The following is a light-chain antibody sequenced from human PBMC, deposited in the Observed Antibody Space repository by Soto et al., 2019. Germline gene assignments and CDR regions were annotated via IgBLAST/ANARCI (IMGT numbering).Light chain of an antibody. CDR2: GAS. V-gene: IGKV3-15*01. CDR1: QSVGNN. CDR3: QHQSSWPRT. J-gene: IGKJ1*01. Sequence: EVVLTQSPGTLSVSPGERATLSCRASQSVGNNLAWYQQKPGQAPRLLIHGASTRATGIPARFSGSGSGTEFTLTISSLQSEDFAVYYCQHQSSWPRTFGQGTKVDIK.